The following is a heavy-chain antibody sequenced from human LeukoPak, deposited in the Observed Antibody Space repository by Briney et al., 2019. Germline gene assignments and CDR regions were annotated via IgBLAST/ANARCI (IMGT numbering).Heavy chain of an antibody. CDR1: GGTFSSYA. J-gene: IGHJ4*02. D-gene: IGHD4-23*01. Sequence: GASVKVSCTASGGTFSSYAISWVRQAPGQGLEWMGRIIPILGIANYAQKFQGRVTITADKSTSTAYMELSSLRSEDTAVYYCARDPDYGGNSGAYFDYWGQGTLVTVSS. CDR3: ARDPDYGGNSGAYFDY. CDR2: IIPILGIA. V-gene: IGHV1-69*04.